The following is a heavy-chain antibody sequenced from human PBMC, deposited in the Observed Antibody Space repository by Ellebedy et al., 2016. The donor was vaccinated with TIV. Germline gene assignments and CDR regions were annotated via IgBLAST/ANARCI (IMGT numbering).Heavy chain of an antibody. D-gene: IGHD5-24*01. Sequence: GESLKISCAASGFTFNAFGLHWVRQAPGKGLEWVAVISDDGGRKDYGDSVRGRFTVSKDINKDTLYLQMDRLREEDTAVYYCARGNGYNYFFDHWGQGTLVTVSS. CDR1: GFTFNAFG. V-gene: IGHV3-30*04. CDR3: ARGNGYNYFFDH. J-gene: IGHJ4*02. CDR2: ISDDGGRK.